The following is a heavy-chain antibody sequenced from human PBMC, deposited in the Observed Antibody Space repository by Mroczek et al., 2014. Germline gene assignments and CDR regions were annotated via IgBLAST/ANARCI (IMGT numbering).Heavy chain of an antibody. D-gene: IGHD2-2*01. CDR1: GGSISSYY. J-gene: IGHJ6*02. Sequence: QVQLQQWGPGLVKPSETLSLTCTVSGGSISSYYWSWIRQPAGKGLEWIGRIYTSGSTNYNPSLKSRVTMSVDTSKNQFSLKLSSVTAADTAVYYCARDIVVVPAATSHYYYYGMDVWGQGTTVTVSS. CDR3: ARDIVVVPAATSHYYYYGMDV. CDR2: IYTSGST. V-gene: IGHV4-4*07.